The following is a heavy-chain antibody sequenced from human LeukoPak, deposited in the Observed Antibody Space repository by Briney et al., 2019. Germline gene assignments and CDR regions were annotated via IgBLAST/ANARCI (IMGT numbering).Heavy chain of an antibody. CDR1: GYTFTSYY. CDR3: ARDLGGGIVVVPAAPAFDP. Sequence: ASVKVSCKASGYTFTSYYMHWVRQAPGQGLEWMGIINPSGGSTGYAQKFQGRVTMTRDTSTSTVYMELSSLRSEDTAVYYCARDLGGGIVVVPAAPAFDPWGQGTLVTVSS. V-gene: IGHV1-46*01. J-gene: IGHJ5*02. D-gene: IGHD2-2*01. CDR2: INPSGGST.